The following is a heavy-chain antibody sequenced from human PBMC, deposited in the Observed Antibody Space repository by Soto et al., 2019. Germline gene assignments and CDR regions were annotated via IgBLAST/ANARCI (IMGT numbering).Heavy chain of an antibody. D-gene: IGHD2-2*01. CDR3: ARDSDCHSTSCFFPPHV. CDR2: ISGGGSYI. CDR1: GFTFSDEN. V-gene: IGHV3-21*06. Sequence: GGSLRLSCSASGFTFSDENMSWVRQVPGKGLEWVSGISGGGSYIFYAVSVQGRFSISRDNPKNSLFLEMNSLRVEDTAVYYCARDSDCHSTSCFFPPHVWGQGTTVTVSS. J-gene: IGHJ6*02.